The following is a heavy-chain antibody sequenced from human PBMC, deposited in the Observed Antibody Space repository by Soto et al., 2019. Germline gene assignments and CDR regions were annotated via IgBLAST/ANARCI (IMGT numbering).Heavy chain of an antibody. CDR3: ARDWEGYDSTGKKHRQKDYYYYGMDV. D-gene: IGHD3-22*01. Sequence: QVQLVQSGAEVKKPGASVKVSCKASGYTFTGYYMHWVRQAPGQEHEWRGWINPNSGGTNYAQKFQGWVTMTRDTSISTAYMDLSRLRSDDTAVYYCARDWEGYDSTGKKHRQKDYYYYGMDVWGQGPTVTVSS. CDR1: GYTFTGYY. J-gene: IGHJ6*02. CDR2: INPNSGGT. V-gene: IGHV1-2*04.